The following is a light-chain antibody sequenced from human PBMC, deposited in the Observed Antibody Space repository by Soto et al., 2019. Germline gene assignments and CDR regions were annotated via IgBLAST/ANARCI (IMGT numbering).Light chain of an antibody. CDR1: QSVSSSY. Sequence: EIVLTQSPGILSLSPGERATLSCRASQSVSSSYLAWYQQKPGQAPRLLIYGASNRATGIPDRFSASGSKTNFTTTISRLEPEDFAVYYCQQYGSSPPYTFGQGTKLEIK. J-gene: IGKJ2*01. CDR2: GAS. V-gene: IGKV3-20*01. CDR3: QQYGSSPPYT.